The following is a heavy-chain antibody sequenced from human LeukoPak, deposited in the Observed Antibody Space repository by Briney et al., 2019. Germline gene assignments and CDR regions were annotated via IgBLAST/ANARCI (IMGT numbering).Heavy chain of an antibody. V-gene: IGHV3-23*01. J-gene: IGHJ4*02. Sequence: GGSLRLSCAASGFTFSTCAMSWVRQAPGKVLEWVSAISGSGTGTYYADSVKGRFTISRDNSKNTLYLEMNNLRAEDTAIYYCVSHPRSGGNFDYWGQGTLVTVSS. D-gene: IGHD4-23*01. CDR2: ISGSGTGT. CDR3: VSHPRSGGNFDY. CDR1: GFTFSTCA.